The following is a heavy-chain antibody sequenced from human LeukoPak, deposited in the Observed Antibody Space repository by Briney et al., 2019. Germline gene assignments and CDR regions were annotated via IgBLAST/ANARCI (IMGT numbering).Heavy chain of an antibody. CDR2: ISSSSSYT. V-gene: IGHV3-11*06. CDR3: ARARTYCSSTSCYLDAFDI. J-gene: IGHJ3*02. D-gene: IGHD2-2*01. Sequence: PGGSLRLSCAASGFTFSSYWMSWIRQAPGKGLEWVSYISSSSSYTNYADSVKGRFTISRDNAKNSLYLQMNSPRAEDTAVYYCARARTYCSSTSCYLDAFDIWGQGTMVTVSS. CDR1: GFTFSSYW.